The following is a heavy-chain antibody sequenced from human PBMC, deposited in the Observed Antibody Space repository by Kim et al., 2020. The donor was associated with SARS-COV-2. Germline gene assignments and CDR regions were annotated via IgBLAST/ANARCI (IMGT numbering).Heavy chain of an antibody. J-gene: IGHJ6*04. CDR3: ATMAV. V-gene: IGHV3-15*01. CDR2: IKSRNDGGTA. Sequence: GGSLRLSCEAYGFSFTKAWLTWVRQAPGKGLEWVGRIKSRNDGGTADYGAPVKVRFIISRDDSKKTLYLQMDSLKSEDRGIYYCATMAVWGKGTSVIVSS. CDR1: GFSFTKAW.